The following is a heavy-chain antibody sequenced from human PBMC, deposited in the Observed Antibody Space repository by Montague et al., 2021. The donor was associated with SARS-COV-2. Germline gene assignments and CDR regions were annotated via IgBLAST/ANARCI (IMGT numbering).Heavy chain of an antibody. Sequence: SETLSLTCTVSGGSISRYYWNWIRQTPGKGLEWMGYVHDIESTIXNPSLQSRITILLDTPKNQFSLRLNAVTAADTAVYYCARVTLGGRDGTTRQYDGLDSWGQGTLVTVSS. CDR2: VHDIEST. CDR1: GGSISRYY. V-gene: IGHV4-59*01. D-gene: IGHD3-16*01. J-gene: IGHJ5*01. CDR3: ARVTLGGRDGTTRQYDGLDS.